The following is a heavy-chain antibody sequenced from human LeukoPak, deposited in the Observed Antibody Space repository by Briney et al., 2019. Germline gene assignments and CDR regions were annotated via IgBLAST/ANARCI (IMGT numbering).Heavy chain of an antibody. V-gene: IGHV3-23*01. J-gene: IGHJ3*02. CDR2: ISGSGGST. CDR3: AKSHGDYVWGSYPSAFDI. CDR1: GFTVSSNY. Sequence: GGSLRLSCAASGFTVSSNYMSWVRQAPGKGLEWVSAISGSGGSTYYADSVKGQFTISRDNSKNTLYLQMSSLRAEDTAVYYCAKSHGDYVWGSYPSAFDIWGRGTMVTVSS. D-gene: IGHD3-16*01.